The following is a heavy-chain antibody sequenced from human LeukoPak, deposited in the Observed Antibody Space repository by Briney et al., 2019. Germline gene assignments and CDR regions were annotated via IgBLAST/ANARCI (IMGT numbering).Heavy chain of an antibody. Sequence: SQTLSLTCTVSGGSISSGYYWGWIRQPPGKGLEWIGSIYHSGSTYYNPSLKSRVTISVDTSKNQFSLKLSSVTAADTAVYYCARLITYDSSGYYPDAFDIWGQGTMVTVSS. CDR3: ARLITYDSSGYYPDAFDI. CDR1: GGSISSGYY. V-gene: IGHV4-38-2*02. CDR2: IYHSGST. J-gene: IGHJ3*02. D-gene: IGHD3-22*01.